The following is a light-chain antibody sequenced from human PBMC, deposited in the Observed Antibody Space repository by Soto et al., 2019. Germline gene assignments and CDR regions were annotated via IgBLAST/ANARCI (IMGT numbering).Light chain of an antibody. CDR2: GAS. CDR3: QQSYSPSIT. V-gene: IGKV1-39*01. CDR1: QTVSRF. J-gene: IGKJ5*01. Sequence: DIQMTQSPSSLSASVGDRVTITCRASQTVSRFLNWYQHKPGKAPKLLIYGASSLQSGVPSRFSGSGSGTEFTLTISSLQPEDFATYYCQQSYSPSITFGQGTRLEIK.